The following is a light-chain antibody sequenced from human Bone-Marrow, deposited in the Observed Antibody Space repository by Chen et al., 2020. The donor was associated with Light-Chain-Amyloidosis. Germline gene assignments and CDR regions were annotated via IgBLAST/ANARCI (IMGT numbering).Light chain of an antibody. CDR3: SSYTITNTLV. CDR2: EVT. V-gene: IGLV2-14*01. Sequence: QSALTQPASVSGSPGQSITISCTGTSSDVGGDNHVSWYQQHPDKAPKLMIYEVTHRPSWVPDSFSGSKSDNTASLTISGLQTEDEADYFCSSYTITNTLVFGSGTRVTVL. CDR1: SSDVGGDNH. J-gene: IGLJ1*01.